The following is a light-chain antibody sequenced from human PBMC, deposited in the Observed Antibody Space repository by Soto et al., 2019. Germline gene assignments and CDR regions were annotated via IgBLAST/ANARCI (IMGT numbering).Light chain of an antibody. J-gene: IGLJ1*01. CDR2: EVS. Sequence: QSVLTQPASVSGSPGQSIAISCTGTGSDVGGCNCVSWYQQHPGKAPRLMIYEVSNRPSGLSNRFSGSKSGNTASLTISGLQAEDEADYFCSSFTSVSTLVFGTGTKVTVL. CDR3: SSFTSVSTLV. V-gene: IGLV2-14*01. CDR1: GSDVGGCNC.